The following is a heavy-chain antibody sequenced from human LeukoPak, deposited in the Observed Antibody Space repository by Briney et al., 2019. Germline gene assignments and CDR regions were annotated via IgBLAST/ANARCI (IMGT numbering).Heavy chain of an antibody. Sequence: PGGSLRLSCAASGFTFSDYYMSWIRQAPGKGLEWVPYISSSSSYTNYADSVKGRFTISRDNAKNSLYLQMNSLRAEDTAVYYCVINDYGDYAAYWGQGTLVTVSS. CDR2: ISSSSSYT. CDR3: VINDYGDYAAY. D-gene: IGHD4-17*01. J-gene: IGHJ4*02. CDR1: GFTFSDYY. V-gene: IGHV3-11*06.